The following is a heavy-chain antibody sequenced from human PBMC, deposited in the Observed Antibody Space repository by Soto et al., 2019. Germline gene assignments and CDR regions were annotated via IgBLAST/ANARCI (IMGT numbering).Heavy chain of an antibody. V-gene: IGHV1-2*04. CDR2: INPKSGGT. CDR1: GYSSTDYH. CDR3: ARGDSTDCSNGVCSFFYNHDMDV. Sequence: QVQLVQSGAEVKKPGASVKVSCKASGYSSTDYHIHWVRQAPGQGLEWLGRINPKSGGTSTAQKFQGWVTMTTDTSISTASMELTRLTSDDTAIYYCARGDSTDCSNGVCSFFYNHDMDVWGQGTTVTVSS. D-gene: IGHD2-8*01. J-gene: IGHJ6*02.